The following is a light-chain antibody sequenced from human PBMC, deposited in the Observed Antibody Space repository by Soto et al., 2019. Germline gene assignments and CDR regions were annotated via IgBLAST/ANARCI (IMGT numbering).Light chain of an antibody. CDR3: QQYGTAPT. CDR2: GAS. J-gene: IGKJ5*01. Sequence: EIVLTQSPGTLSLFPGERATLSCRASQSLITRYLAWYQQKPGQAPRLLIYGASSRATGNPDRFSGSGSGTDFTLTISRLEPEDFAVYSCQQYGTAPTFGQGTRLESK. CDR1: QSLITRY. V-gene: IGKV3-20*01.